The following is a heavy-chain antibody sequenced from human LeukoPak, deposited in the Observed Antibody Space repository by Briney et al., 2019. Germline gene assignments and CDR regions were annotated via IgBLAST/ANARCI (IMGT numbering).Heavy chain of an antibody. CDR3: ARHSGGRDSSGEYWYFDL. Sequence: SETLSLTCTVSGGSISSYYWSWIRQPPGKGLEWIGYIYYSGSTNYNPSLKSPVTISVDTSKNQFSLKLSSVTAADTAVYYCARHSGGRDSSGEYWYFDLWGRGTLVTVSS. CDR1: GGSISSYY. CDR2: IYYSGST. V-gene: IGHV4-59*08. J-gene: IGHJ2*01. D-gene: IGHD3-22*01.